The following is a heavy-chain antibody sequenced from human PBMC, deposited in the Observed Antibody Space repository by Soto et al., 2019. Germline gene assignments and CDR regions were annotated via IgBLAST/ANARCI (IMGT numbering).Heavy chain of an antibody. CDR3: GRDTVIFHAGSGLYSIVV. J-gene: IGHJ4*02. D-gene: IGHD6-25*01. CDR2: IGGSGCYT. CDR1: GFAFSNFA. Sequence: EVPLLDSGGTLVQPGGSLRLSCAASGFAFSNFAMAWVRKAPGKGPEWVSSIGGSGCYTFYAASAEGLFTLSRADSNHTLYLQLSSVRDEHTAIYCCGRDTVIFHAGSGLYSIVVWGQGPQVTVPS. V-gene: IGHV3-23*01.